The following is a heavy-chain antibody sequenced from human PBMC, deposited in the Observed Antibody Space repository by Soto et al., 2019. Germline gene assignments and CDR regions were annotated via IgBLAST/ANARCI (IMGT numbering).Heavy chain of an antibody. CDR1: GDAVSSTKYY. CDR2: IYYSEST. V-gene: IGHV4-61*01. J-gene: IGHJ6*02. D-gene: IGHD3-10*01. Sequence: SETLSLTCTVSGDAVSSTKYYWSWIRQPPGNGLEWIGYIYYSESTNYNHSLKSRVTLSVDTSKNQFSLQLTSVTAADTAVYFCARDYRGIDYAGKFYYFGLDVWGQGTTVTVSS. CDR3: ARDYRGIDYAGKFYYFGLDV.